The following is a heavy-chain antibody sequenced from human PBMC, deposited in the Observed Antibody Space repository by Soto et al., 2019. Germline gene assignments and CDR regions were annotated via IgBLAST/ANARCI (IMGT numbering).Heavy chain of an antibody. Sequence: EVQLVESGGGLVKPGGSLRLSCAASGFTFSTYNMNWVCQAPGKGLEWVSSISTGSTYISYSDSVRGRFIISRDNAKNSLYLQMNSLRAEDTAVYYCAREDTYGLDYFDYWGQGTLVTVSS. V-gene: IGHV3-21*01. CDR3: AREDTYGLDYFDY. D-gene: IGHD5-18*01. CDR2: ISTGSTYI. J-gene: IGHJ4*02. CDR1: GFTFSTYN.